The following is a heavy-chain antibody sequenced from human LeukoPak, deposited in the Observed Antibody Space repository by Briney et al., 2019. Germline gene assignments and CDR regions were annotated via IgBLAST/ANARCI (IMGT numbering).Heavy chain of an antibody. CDR3: ARGLAPFDY. CDR2: IYSGGNT. J-gene: IGHJ4*02. CDR1: GFTLSISY. D-gene: IGHD3-9*01. V-gene: IGHV3-53*01. Sequence: HPGGSLRLSCAASGFTLSISYMNWVRQAPGKGLEWVSVIYSGGNTYYADSVKGRFTISRDNSKNTLYLQMNSLRAEDTAVYFCARGLAPFDYWGQGTLVTVSS.